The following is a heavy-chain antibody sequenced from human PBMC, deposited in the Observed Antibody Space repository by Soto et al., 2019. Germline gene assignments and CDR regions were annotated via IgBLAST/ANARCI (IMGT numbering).Heavy chain of an antibody. D-gene: IGHD3-9*01. J-gene: IGHJ4*02. Sequence: PSETLSLTWTVSGGTIITYYWSWIRQPTGKGLEWIGYIYYSGSTNYNPSLKSRVTISVDTSKNQFSLKLSSVTAADTAVYYCARMRNILTGYPGRFDYWGPGTLVTVS. V-gene: IGHV4-59*01. CDR2: IYYSGST. CDR3: ARMRNILTGYPGRFDY. CDR1: GGTIITYY.